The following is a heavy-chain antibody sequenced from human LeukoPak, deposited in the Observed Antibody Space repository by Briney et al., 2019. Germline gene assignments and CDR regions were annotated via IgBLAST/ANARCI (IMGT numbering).Heavy chain of an antibody. D-gene: IGHD3-22*01. CDR1: GGSISSGGYS. V-gene: IGHV4-61*08. Sequence: PSQTLSLTCAVSGGSISSGGYSWSWIRQPPGKGLEWIGYIYYSGSTNYNPSLKSRVTISVDTSKNQFSLKLSSVTAADTAVYYCARETLDYYDSSGPLIDYWGQGTLVTVSS. CDR2: IYYSGST. CDR3: ARETLDYYDSSGPLIDY. J-gene: IGHJ4*02.